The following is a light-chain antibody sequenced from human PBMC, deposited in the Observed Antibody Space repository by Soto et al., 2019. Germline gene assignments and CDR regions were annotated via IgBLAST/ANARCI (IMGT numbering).Light chain of an antibody. CDR1: QSISGW. Sequence: DLQMTQSPSTLSASVGARATITCRASQSISGWLAWYQPKPGKAPNLLIYDASSLESGVPSRFSGIGSGTEFTLSISSLHPDDFETDYCQKYNRYSLFGQGTKVDI. V-gene: IGKV1-5*01. CDR3: QKYNRYSL. J-gene: IGKJ1*01. CDR2: DAS.